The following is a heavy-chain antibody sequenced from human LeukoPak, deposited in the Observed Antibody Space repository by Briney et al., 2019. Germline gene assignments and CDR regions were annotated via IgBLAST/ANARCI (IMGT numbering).Heavy chain of an antibody. CDR2: IGGSGGST. J-gene: IGHJ3*02. CDR3: AKRDGYNTGAFDI. Sequence: GGSLRLSCAASGFTFSSYAMSWVRQAPGQGLGWVSAIGGSGGSTYYADSVKGQFTISRDNSKNTLYLQMNSLRAEDTAVYYCAKRDGYNTGAFDIWGQGTMVTVSS. CDR1: GFTFSSYA. V-gene: IGHV3-23*01. D-gene: IGHD5-24*01.